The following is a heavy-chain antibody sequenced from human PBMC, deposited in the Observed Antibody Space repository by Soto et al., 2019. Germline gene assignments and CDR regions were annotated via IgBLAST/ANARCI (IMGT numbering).Heavy chain of an antibody. CDR2: MYYSGST. CDR3: ARAFIGGYDFWSGYSYFDY. V-gene: IGHV4-39*01. D-gene: IGHD3-3*01. CDR1: GGSTMISSYY. Sequence: PSETLSLTCDVSGGSTMISSYYCAWIRQPPGKGLEWIGSMYYSGSTYYNPSLKSRVTMSVDTSKNQFSLKLSSVTAADTAVYYCARAFIGGYDFWSGYSYFDYWGQGTLVTVSS. J-gene: IGHJ4*02.